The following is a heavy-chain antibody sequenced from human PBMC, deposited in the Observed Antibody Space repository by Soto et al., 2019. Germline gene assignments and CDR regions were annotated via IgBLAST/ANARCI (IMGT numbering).Heavy chain of an antibody. CDR1: GFTFSDYY. J-gene: IGHJ5*02. V-gene: IGHV3-11*01. CDR2: ISSSGSTI. CDR3: ARVRYNGSGSSINWFDP. Sequence: QVQLVESGGGLVKPGGSLRLSCAASGFTFSDYYMSWFRQAPGKGLEWVSYISSSGSTIYYADSVKGRFTISRDNAXNSXYLQMNSLRAEDTAVYYCARVRYNGSGSSINWFDPWGQGTLVTVSS. D-gene: IGHD3-10*01.